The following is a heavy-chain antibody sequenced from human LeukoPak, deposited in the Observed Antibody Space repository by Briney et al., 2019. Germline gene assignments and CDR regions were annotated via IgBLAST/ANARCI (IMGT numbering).Heavy chain of an antibody. J-gene: IGHJ1*01. D-gene: IGHD2-15*01. V-gene: IGHV4-59*01. CDR1: GGSITRYF. CDR2: IYHSGTT. CDR3: AQKAPYSPGYSQD. Sequence: SETLSLTCTVSGGSITRYFWTWVRQPPGKGLEWIGYIYHSGTTNYDPSLKSRVTISVDTSKSPFSLRLSSVTAADTAVYYCAQKAPYSPGYSQDWGQGTLVTVSS.